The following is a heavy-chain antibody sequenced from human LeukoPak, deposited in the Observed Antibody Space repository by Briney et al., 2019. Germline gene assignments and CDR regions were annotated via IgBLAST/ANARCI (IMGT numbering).Heavy chain of an antibody. D-gene: IGHD1-26*01. J-gene: IGHJ4*02. CDR1: GGSISSYY. CDR2: IYYSGST. CDR3: ARGVGGGDFDY. Sequence: PSETLSLTCTVSGGSISSYYWSWIRQPPGKGLEWIGYIYYSGSTNYNPSLKSRVTISVDTSKNQSSLKLSSVTAADTAVYYCARGVGGGDFDYWGQGTLVTVSS. V-gene: IGHV4-59*01.